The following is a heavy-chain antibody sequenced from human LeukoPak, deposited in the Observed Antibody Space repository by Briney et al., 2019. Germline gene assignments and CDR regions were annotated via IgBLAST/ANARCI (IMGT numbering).Heavy chain of an antibody. CDR3: ARCDSSDCYSIDY. D-gene: IGHD6-19*01. Sequence: GESLKISCKGSGYSFTSYWISWVRQMPGKGLEWMGKIDPSDSYTNYSPSFQGHVTISADKSISTAYLQWSSLKASDTAMYYCARCDSSDCYSIDYWGQGTLVTVSS. J-gene: IGHJ4*02. V-gene: IGHV5-10-1*01. CDR1: GYSFTSYW. CDR2: IDPSDSYT.